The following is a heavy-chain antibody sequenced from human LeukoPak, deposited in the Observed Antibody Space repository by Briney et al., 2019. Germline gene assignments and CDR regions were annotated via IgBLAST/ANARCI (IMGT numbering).Heavy chain of an antibody. J-gene: IGHJ4*02. CDR3: ARDGGVGMATGY. CDR1: GGTFSSYA. D-gene: IGHD5-24*01. V-gene: IGHV1-69*04. CDR2: IIPILGIA. Sequence: SVKVSCKASGGTFSSYAISWVRQAPGQGLEWMGRIIPILGIANYAQKFQGRITITADKSTSTAYMELSSLRSEDTAVYYCARDGGVGMATGYWGQGTLVTVSS.